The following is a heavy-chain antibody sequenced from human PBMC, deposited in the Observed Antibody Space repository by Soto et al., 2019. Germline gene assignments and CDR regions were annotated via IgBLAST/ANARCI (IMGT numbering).Heavy chain of an antibody. CDR2: IYSGGST. V-gene: IGHV3-53*04. CDR1: GFTVSSNY. CDR3: ARGRRPAAMSPKLYYYYYMDV. D-gene: IGHD2-2*01. J-gene: IGHJ6*03. Sequence: EVQLVESGGGLVQPGGSLRLSCAASGFTVSSNYMSWVRQAPGKGLEWVSVIYSGGSTYYADSVKGRFTISRHNSKNTLYLQMNSLRAEDTAVYYCARGRRPAAMSPKLYYYYYMDVWGKGTTVTVSS.